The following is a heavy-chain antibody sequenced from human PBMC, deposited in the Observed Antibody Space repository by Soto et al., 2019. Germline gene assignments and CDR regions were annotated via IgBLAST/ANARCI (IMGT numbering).Heavy chain of an antibody. J-gene: IGHJ4*02. CDR3: ASPTKNRDYGDFSAFDY. Sequence: GASVKVSCKVSGYTLAELSMHWVRQAPGKGFEWMGGFDPEDGETIYAQKFQGRVTMTEDTSTDTAYMELSSLRSEDTAVYYCASPTKNRDYGDFSAFDYWGQGTLVTVSS. CDR2: FDPEDGET. D-gene: IGHD4-17*01. V-gene: IGHV1-24*01. CDR1: GYTLAELS.